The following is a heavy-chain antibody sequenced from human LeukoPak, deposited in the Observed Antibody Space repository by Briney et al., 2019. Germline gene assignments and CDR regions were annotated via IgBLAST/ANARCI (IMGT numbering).Heavy chain of an antibody. CDR3: XXXXXXXXXXXGGSCYSPLLNAFDI. CDR1: GFTFSSYS. J-gene: IGHJ3*02. CDR2: ISSSSSYI. D-gene: IGHD2-15*01. V-gene: IGHV3-21*01. Sequence: GGSLRLSCAASGFTFSSYSMTWVRQAPGKGLEWVSSISSSSSYIYYADSVKGRFTISRDNAKNSLYLQMNSLRAEDTAVYYXXXXXXXXXXXXGGSCYSPLLNAFDIWGQGTMVTVSS.